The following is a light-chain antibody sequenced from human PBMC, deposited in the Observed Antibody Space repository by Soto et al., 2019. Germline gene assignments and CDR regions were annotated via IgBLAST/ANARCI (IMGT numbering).Light chain of an antibody. CDR3: QVWDSTSEHVI. J-gene: IGLJ2*01. CDR1: NIGSKS. CDR2: YGG. V-gene: IGLV3-21*04. Sequence: SYELTQSPSVSVAPGKTARITCGGNNIGSKSVHWYQQRPGQAPVVVIYYGGDRPSGIPERFSGSNSGNTATXTISRVEAGDEADYYCQVWDSTSEHVIFGGGTKVTVL.